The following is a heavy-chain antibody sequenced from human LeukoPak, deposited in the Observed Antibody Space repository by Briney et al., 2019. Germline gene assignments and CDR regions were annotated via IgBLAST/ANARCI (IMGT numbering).Heavy chain of an antibody. CDR2: IRYDGSNE. V-gene: IGHV3-33*01. Sequence: GRSLRLSCAASGFTFSNYGMHWVRQAPGKGLAWVAVIRYDGSNEYYADSVKGRFTISRDNSKNTLYLQMNSLRAEDAAVYYCARFREGDSIDYWCQGTLVTVSS. J-gene: IGHJ4*02. CDR3: ARFREGDSIDY. CDR1: GFTFSNYG. D-gene: IGHD3-10*01.